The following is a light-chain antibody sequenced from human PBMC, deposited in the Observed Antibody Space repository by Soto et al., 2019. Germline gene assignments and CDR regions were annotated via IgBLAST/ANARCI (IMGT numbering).Light chain of an antibody. V-gene: IGKV1-5*01. CDR3: QQYNSYSWT. CDR1: QTISSW. CDR2: DAS. Sequence: DIHMTQSPSTLSASVGDRVTITCRASQTISSWLAWYQQKPGKAPKLLIYDASNLQSVIPSRFSGSGSGTEFTLTISSLQPDDFATYYCQQYNSYSWTFGQGTKVDIK. J-gene: IGKJ1*01.